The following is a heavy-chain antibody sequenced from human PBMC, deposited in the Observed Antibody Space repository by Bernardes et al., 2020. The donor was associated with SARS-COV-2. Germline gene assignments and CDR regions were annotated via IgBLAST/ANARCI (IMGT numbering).Heavy chain of an antibody. CDR2: VIPIVDVT. CDR1: GDTFSSYG. J-gene: IGHJ4*02. V-gene: IGHV1-69*04. D-gene: IGHD1-26*01. Sequence: SVKVSCKASGDTFSSYGISWVRQAPGQGLEWMGRVIPIVDVTKYSQNFQGRVTIAADKSTNTAYMELSSLRSEDTAVYYCAREEWELGPLDYWGQGTLVTVSS. CDR3: AREEWELGPLDY.